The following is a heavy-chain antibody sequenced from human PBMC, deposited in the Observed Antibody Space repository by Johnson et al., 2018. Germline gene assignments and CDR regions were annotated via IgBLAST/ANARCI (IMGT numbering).Heavy chain of an antibody. J-gene: IGHJ4*02. CDR3: ARVRTGYSPGWSGSGYFDF. D-gene: IGHD6-19*01. V-gene: IGHV3-7*01. CDR1: GFSFSSYS. CDR2: IKQDGSEK. Sequence: VQLVESGGGLVQRGGSLRLSCEASGFSFSSYSMSWVRQAPGKGLEWLANIKQDGSEKYYVDSVKGRFTISRDNAKNSLYMQMTNLRTEGTAGYYWARVRTGYSPGWSGSGYFDFWGQGTLVTVSS.